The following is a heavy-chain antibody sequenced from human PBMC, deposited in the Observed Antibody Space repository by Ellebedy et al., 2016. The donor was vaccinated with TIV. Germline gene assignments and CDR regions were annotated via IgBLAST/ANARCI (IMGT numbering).Heavy chain of an antibody. CDR2: INPSGGST. J-gene: IGHJ6*02. D-gene: IGHD6-19*01. V-gene: IGHV1-46*01. CDR1: GYTFTSYY. CDR3: ATRAEWLGVYYYGMDV. Sequence: ASVKVSXKASGYTFTSYYMHWVRQAPGQGLEWMGIINPSGGSTSYAQKFQGRVTMTRDTSTSTVYMELSSLRSEDTAVYYCATRAEWLGVYYYGMDVWGQGTTVTVSS.